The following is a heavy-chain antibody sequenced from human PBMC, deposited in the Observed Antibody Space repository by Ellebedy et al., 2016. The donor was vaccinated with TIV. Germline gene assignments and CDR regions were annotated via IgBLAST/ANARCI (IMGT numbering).Heavy chain of an antibody. CDR3: ARHPANLTGDMSVRIGYLQD. D-gene: IGHD2-21*02. J-gene: IGHJ1*01. V-gene: IGHV5-51*01. CDR1: GYTFGNYW. CDR2: IYPGDSEA. Sequence: GESLKISCKGSGYTFGNYWIDWVRQMPGKGLEWMGTIYPGDSEAKYSPSLEGQVTISADKSISTAYLQWSNLKASDTAMYYCARHPANLTGDMSVRIGYLQDWGQGTLVTVSS.